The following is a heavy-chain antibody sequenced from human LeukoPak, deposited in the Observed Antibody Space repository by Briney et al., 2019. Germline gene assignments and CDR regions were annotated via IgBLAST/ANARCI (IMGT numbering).Heavy chain of an antibody. Sequence: GGSLRLSCAASGFTFSSYWMHWVRQAPGKGLVWVSRINTDGSSTSYADSVKGRFTISRDNAKNTLYLQMNSLRDEDMAVYYCVRVAGYSYGASLDYWGQGTLVTVSS. CDR1: GFTFSSYW. CDR3: VRVAGYSYGASLDY. J-gene: IGHJ4*02. D-gene: IGHD5-18*01. V-gene: IGHV3-74*01. CDR2: INTDGSST.